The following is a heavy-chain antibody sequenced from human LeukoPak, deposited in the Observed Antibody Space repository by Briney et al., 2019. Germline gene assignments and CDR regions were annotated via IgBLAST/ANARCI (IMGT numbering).Heavy chain of an antibody. V-gene: IGHV3-23*01. D-gene: IGHD4-23*01. CDR1: GFTFSSYT. CDR3: AKSVDFDY. CDR2: ITGGGVGT. Sequence: GGSLRLSCAASGFTFSSYTMSWVRQAPGKGLEWVSAITGGGVGTYYADSVKGRFTISRDNSRNTLYLQMNSLRADDTAVYYCAKSVDFDYWGQGTLVTVSS. J-gene: IGHJ4*02.